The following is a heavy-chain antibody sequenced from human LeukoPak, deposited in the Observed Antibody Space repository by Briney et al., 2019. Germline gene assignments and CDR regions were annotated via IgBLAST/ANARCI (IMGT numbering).Heavy chain of an antibody. CDR2: IDPEDGET. Sequence: GATVKISCKASGYTFTANYVHWVQQAPGKGLEWMGRIDPEDGETIYAENLQGRVTITADTSTDTAYMEVGSLRSEDTAVYYCATLYTGDYYYYMDDWGKGTTVTVSS. CDR3: ATLYTGDYYYYMDD. CDR1: GYTFTANY. J-gene: IGHJ6*03. D-gene: IGHD3-10*01. V-gene: IGHV1-69-2*01.